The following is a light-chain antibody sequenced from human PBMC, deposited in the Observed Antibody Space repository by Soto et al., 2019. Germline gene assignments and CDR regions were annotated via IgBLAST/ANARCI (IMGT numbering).Light chain of an antibody. CDR3: SSYTSSSTLYV. CDR2: DVS. Sequence: QSARTQPASVSGSPGQSITISCTGTSSDVGGYNYVSWYQQHPGKAPKLMIFDVSNRHSGVSNRFSGSKSGNTASLTISGLQAEDEADYYCSSYTSSSTLYVFGTGTKVTVL. J-gene: IGLJ1*01. CDR1: SSDVGGYNY. V-gene: IGLV2-14*01.